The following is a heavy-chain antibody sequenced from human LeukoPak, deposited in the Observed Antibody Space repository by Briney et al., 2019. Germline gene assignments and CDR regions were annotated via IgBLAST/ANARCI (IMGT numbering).Heavy chain of an antibody. CDR1: GFTFSSYG. D-gene: IGHD3-22*01. CDR2: ISYDGSNK. Sequence: QPGRSLRLSCAASGFTFSSYGMHWVRQAPGKGLEWVAVISYDGSNKYYADSVKGRFTISRDNSKNTLYLQMNSLRAEDTAVYYCAKDVHYDSSGYYDYWGQGTLVTVSS. V-gene: IGHV3-30*18. CDR3: AKDVHYDSSGYYDY. J-gene: IGHJ4*02.